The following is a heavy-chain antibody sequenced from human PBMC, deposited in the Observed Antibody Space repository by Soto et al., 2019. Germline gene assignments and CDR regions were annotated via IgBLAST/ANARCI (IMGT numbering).Heavy chain of an antibody. Sequence: GGSLRLSCAASGFSFSLYGMHWVRQAPGKGLEWVSGIWYDGSNIYYADSVRGRFTISRDNSKNTVFLQMNSLRAEDTAVYYCARGGGVYFVDYWGQGTLVTVSS. CDR2: IWYDGSNI. CDR1: GFSFSLYG. D-gene: IGHD3-10*01. CDR3: ARGGGVYFVDY. J-gene: IGHJ4*02. V-gene: IGHV3-33*01.